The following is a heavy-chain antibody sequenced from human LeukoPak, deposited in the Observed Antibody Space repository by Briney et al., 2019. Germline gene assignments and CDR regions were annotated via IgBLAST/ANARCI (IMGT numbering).Heavy chain of an antibody. V-gene: IGHV1-18*01. CDR2: ISAYNGNT. CDR1: GYTFTSYG. Sequence: AASVKVSCKASGYTFTSYGISWVRQAPGQGLEWMGWISAYNGNTNYAQKLQGRVTMTTDTSTSTAYMELRSLRSDDTAVYYCARGDYYGSPKVVAAWGQGTLVTVSS. CDR3: ARGDYYGSPKVVAA. D-gene: IGHD3-10*01. J-gene: IGHJ5*02.